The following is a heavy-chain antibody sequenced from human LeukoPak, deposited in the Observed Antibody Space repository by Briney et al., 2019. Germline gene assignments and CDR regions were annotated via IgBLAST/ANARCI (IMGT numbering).Heavy chain of an antibody. CDR1: GYTFTNYD. D-gene: IGHD3-10*01. J-gene: IGHJ5*02. CDR2: MNPNSGNT. V-gene: IGHV1-8*03. Sequence: GASVKVSCKASGYTFTNYDINWVRQATGQGLEWMGWMNPNSGNTGYAQKFQGRATITRNTSITTAYMELSSLRSEDTAVYYCARGLGHYYGSGSPGFDPWGQGTLVTVSS. CDR3: ARGLGHYYGSGSPGFDP.